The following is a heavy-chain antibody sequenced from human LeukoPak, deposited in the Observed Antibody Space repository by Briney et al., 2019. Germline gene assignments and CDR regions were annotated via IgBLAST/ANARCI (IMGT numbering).Heavy chain of an antibody. CDR2: IWYDGSNQ. CDR1: EFTFSSHH. CDR3: ERDWEFRALRSPSYYFDH. V-gene: IGHV3-30*04. J-gene: IGHJ4*02. D-gene: IGHD3-10*01. Sequence: GGSLRLSCAASEFTFSSHHMHWIRPSPGKGLEWVAVIWYDGSNQYYADSVKGRFTISRDNSKDTLYLQMNSLTAEDTALYFCERDWEFRALRSPSYYFDHWGQGALVTVSS.